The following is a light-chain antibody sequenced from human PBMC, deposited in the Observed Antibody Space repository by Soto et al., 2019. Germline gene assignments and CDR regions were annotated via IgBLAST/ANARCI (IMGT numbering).Light chain of an antibody. Sequence: QSALTQPAFVSGSPGQSVTISCTGTSSDVGGYNFVSWLQQPPGKAPNLMIYDVSNRPSGVANRFAGSKSGNTASLTISGLQAEDEADYHGGSYTSTSTSYVFGDGTKVTVL. V-gene: IGLV2-14*03. J-gene: IGLJ1*01. CDR2: DVS. CDR1: SSDVGGYNF. CDR3: GSYTSTSTSYV.